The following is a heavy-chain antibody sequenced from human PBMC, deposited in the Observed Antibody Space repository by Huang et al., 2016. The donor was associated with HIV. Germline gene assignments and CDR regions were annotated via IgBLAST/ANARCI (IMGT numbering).Heavy chain of an antibody. CDR2: IRSNASTYAT. J-gene: IGHJ6*03. CDR1: GFIFSDST. CDR3: TRHFGSGAWDHFMDV. Sequence: EVQLLESGGGLVQPGGSLKLSCAASGFIFSDSTLHWVRQWCLSLHCVRLASGKGLVWVCRIRSNASTYATAYGASVKGRFTISRDDSENTAYLQMNILKTEDTAVYYCTRHFGSGAWDHFMDVWGKGTTVTVSS. D-gene: IGHD2-21*01. V-gene: IGHV3-73*01.